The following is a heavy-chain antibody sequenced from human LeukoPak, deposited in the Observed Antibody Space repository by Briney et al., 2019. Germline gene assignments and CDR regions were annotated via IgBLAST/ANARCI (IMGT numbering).Heavy chain of an antibody. J-gene: IGHJ6*03. Sequence: PSETLSLTCTVSGYSISSGYYWGWIRQPPGKGLEGIGNIYHSGSTYYNPSLQSRVTISVATSKDQFSLKLSSVTAADTAVYYCARDPGYCSSTSCYGYYYYYMDVWGKGTTVTVSS. CDR3: ARDPGYCSSTSCYGYYYYYMDV. CDR2: IYHSGST. V-gene: IGHV4-38-2*02. D-gene: IGHD2-2*01. CDR1: GYSISSGYY.